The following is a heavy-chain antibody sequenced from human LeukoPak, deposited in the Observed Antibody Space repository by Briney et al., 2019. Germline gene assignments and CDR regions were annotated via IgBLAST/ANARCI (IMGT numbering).Heavy chain of an antibody. CDR2: INSDGTDI. J-gene: IGHJ1*01. CDR1: GFTFSSYW. CDR3: ARVGYYDSSNYYAYFQH. V-gene: IGHV3-74*01. D-gene: IGHD3-22*01. Sequence: PGVSLRLSCAASGFTFSSYWMHWVRQAPGKGLEWVARINSDGTDISYGDSVKGRFTISRDNAKNTLYLQVNSLRVEDTAVYYCARVGYYDSSNYYAYFQHWGQGTLVTVSS.